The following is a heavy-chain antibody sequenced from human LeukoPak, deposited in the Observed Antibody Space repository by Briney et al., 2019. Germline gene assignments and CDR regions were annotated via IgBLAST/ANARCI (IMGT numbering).Heavy chain of an antibody. Sequence: PSETLSLTCTVSGGSISSYYWGWIRQPPGKGLEWIGSIYYSGSTYYNPSLKSRVTISVDTSKNQFSLKLSSVTAADTAVYYCARPSWDGVWFDPWGQGTLVTVSS. V-gene: IGHV4-39*01. D-gene: IGHD5-24*01. J-gene: IGHJ5*02. CDR2: IYYSGST. CDR3: ARPSWDGVWFDP. CDR1: GGSISSYY.